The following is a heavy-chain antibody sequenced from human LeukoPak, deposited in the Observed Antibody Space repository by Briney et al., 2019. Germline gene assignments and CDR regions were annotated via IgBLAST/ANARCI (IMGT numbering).Heavy chain of an antibody. Sequence: GGSLRLSCAASGFTFDDYAMHWVRQAPGKGLEWVSGISWNSGSIGYADSVKGRFTISRDNAKNSLYLQMNSLRAEDTALYYCAKDSGLRYFDWLPGGFDYWGQGTLVTVSS. V-gene: IGHV3-9*01. J-gene: IGHJ4*02. CDR1: GFTFDDYA. D-gene: IGHD3-9*01. CDR3: AKDSGLRYFDWLPGGFDY. CDR2: ISWNSGSI.